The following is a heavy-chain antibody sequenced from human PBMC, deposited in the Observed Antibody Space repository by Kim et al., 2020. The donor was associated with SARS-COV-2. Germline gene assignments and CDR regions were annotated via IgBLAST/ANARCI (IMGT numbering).Heavy chain of an antibody. J-gene: IGHJ4*02. V-gene: IGHV6-1*01. CDR3: ARRTAGLDY. D-gene: IGHD6-13*01. CDR2: CYN. Sequence: CYNDYAVTVKSRITINPDTSKNPFSLQLRSVTPEDTDVYYCARRTAGLDYWGQGTLVTVSS.